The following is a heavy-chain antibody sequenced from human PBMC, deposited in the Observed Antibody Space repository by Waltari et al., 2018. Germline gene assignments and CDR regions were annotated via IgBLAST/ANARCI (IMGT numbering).Heavy chain of an antibody. D-gene: IGHD3-3*01. J-gene: IGHJ3*02. CDR1: GYTFTGYY. Sequence: QVQLVQSGAEVKKPGASVKVPCTASGYTFTGYYMHWVRQAPGQGLEWMGWNNPISGGTNYVQEFQGRVTMTRDTSISTAYVELGRLISDDTAVYYCARISGSITIFGVGVDAFDIWGQGTMVTVSS. CDR3: ARISGSITIFGVGVDAFDI. CDR2: NNPISGGT. V-gene: IGHV1-2*02.